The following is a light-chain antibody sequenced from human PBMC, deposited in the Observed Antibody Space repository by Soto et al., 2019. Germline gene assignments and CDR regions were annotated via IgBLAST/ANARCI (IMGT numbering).Light chain of an antibody. CDR3: LQHNTYPYT. CDR1: QGIRNY. V-gene: IGKV1-17*01. CDR2: VAS. J-gene: IGKJ2*01. Sequence: IQMTQSPSSLSASVGDTVTVTCRASQGIRNYLNWFQQKPGKAPKRLISVASTLQSGVPSRFSGSGSGTEFTLTISSLQPEDSATYYCLQHNTYPYTVGQGTKLEIK.